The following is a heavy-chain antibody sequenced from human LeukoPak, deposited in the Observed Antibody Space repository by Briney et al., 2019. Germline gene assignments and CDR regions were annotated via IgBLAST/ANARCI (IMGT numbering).Heavy chain of an antibody. CDR3: ARQSNVATRYVDY. D-gene: IGHD5-12*01. Sequence: SETLSLTCTVSGGSISSGGYYWSWIHQHPGKGLEWTGYIYYSGSTYYNPSLKSRVTISVDTSKNQFSLKLSSVTAADTAVYYCARQSNVATRYVDYWGQGTLVTVSS. V-gene: IGHV4-31*03. J-gene: IGHJ4*02. CDR2: IYYSGST. CDR1: GGSISSGGYY.